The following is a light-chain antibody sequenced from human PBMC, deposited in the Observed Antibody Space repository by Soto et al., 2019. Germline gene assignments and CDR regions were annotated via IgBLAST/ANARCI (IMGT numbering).Light chain of an antibody. CDR1: QSISNW. CDR3: QQYDRFPYT. Sequence: DIQMTKSASMLSASVGHPVTITCRASQSISNWLAWYQQKPGQAPKLLIHKASTLESGVPSRFSGSGSGTEFTLTISSLQPDDFATFYCQQYDRFPYTFGQGPKLEIK. CDR2: KAS. J-gene: IGKJ2*01. V-gene: IGKV1-5*03.